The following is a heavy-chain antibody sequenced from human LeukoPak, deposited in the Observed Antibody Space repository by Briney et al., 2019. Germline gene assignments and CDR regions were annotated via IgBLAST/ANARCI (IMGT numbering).Heavy chain of an antibody. CDR2: IYYSGST. CDR3: ARDRSMVRGVYAFDI. Sequence: SETLSLTCTVSGGSISSYYWSWIRQPPGKGLEWIGYIYYSGSTNYNPSLKSRVTISVDTSKNQFSLKLSSVTAADTAVYYCARDRSMVRGVYAFDIWGQGTMVTVSS. J-gene: IGHJ3*02. CDR1: GGSISSYY. V-gene: IGHV4-59*01. D-gene: IGHD3-10*01.